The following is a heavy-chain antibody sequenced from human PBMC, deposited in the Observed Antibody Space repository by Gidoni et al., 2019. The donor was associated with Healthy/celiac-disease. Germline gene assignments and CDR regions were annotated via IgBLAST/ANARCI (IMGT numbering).Heavy chain of an antibody. D-gene: IGHD3-22*01. J-gene: IGHJ4*02. V-gene: IGHV5-10-1*03. CDR2: IDPSDSYT. CDR3: ASPRYFDSSGYYDY. CDR1: GYSFPSYS. Sequence: EVQLVQSGAEVKQPGESLRISCQGSGYSFPSYSITWVRQMPGKGLEWMGRIDPSDSYTNYGPSFQGHVTISADKSISTAYLQWSSLKASDTAMYYCASPRYFDSSGYYDYWGQGTLVTVSS.